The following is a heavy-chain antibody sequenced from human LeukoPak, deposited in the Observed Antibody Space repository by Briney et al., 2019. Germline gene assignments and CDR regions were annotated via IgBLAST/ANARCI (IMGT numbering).Heavy chain of an antibody. J-gene: IGHJ4*02. CDR1: GYTLTELS. D-gene: IGHD3-22*01. V-gene: IGHV1-24*01. CDR3: ATAYYDSSGYDY. Sequence: ASVKVSCKVSGYTLTELSMHWVRQAPGKGLEGVGGFDPEDGETIYAQKFQGRVTMTEDTSTDTAYMELSSLRSEDTAVYYCATAYYDSSGYDYWGQGTLVTVSS. CDR2: FDPEDGET.